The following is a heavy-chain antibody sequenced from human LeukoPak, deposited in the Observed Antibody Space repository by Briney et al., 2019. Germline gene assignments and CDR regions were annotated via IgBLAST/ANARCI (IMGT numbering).Heavy chain of an antibody. CDR3: ASGASCSRGSCRPIHLDY. CDR2: IIPIFGTA. Sequence: AASVKVSCKASGGTFSSYAISWVRQAPGQGLEWMGGIIPIFGTANYAQKFQGRVTITADESTSTAYMELSSLRSEDTAVYYCASGASCSRGSCRPIHLDYWGQGTLVTVSS. J-gene: IGHJ4*02. CDR1: GGTFSSYA. V-gene: IGHV1-69*13. D-gene: IGHD2-2*01.